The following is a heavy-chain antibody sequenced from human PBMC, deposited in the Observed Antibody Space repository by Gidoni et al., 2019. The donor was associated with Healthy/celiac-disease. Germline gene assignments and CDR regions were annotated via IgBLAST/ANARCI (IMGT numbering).Heavy chain of an antibody. CDR3: AKASGWYGHFQH. CDR1: GFTFDDYA. Sequence: EVQLVASGGGLVQPGRSLRLSSAASGFTFDDYAMHWVRQAPGKGLEWVSGISWNSGSIGYADSVKGRFTISRDNAKNSLYLQMNSLRAEETALYYCAKASGWYGHFQHWGQGTLVTVSS. V-gene: IGHV3-9*01. J-gene: IGHJ1*01. CDR2: ISWNSGSI. D-gene: IGHD6-19*01.